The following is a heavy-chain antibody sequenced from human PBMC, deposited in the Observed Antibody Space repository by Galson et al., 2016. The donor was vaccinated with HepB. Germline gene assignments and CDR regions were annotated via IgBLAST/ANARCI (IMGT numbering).Heavy chain of an antibody. Sequence: SLRLSCAASGFTFSSYAMSWVRQAPGKGPEWVSIIYGDGSTYHADSVKGRFTISRDNSKNTVYLQMNSLRAEDTAVYYCARGGAVSGLDYWGQGTLVTVSS. CDR2: IYGDGST. D-gene: IGHD6-19*01. CDR3: ARGGAVSGLDY. V-gene: IGHV3-53*01. CDR1: GFTFSSYA. J-gene: IGHJ4*02.